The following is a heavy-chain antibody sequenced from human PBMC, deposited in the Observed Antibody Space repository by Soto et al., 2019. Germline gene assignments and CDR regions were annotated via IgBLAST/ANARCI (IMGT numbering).Heavy chain of an antibody. CDR2: IYYSGST. D-gene: IGHD6-13*01. CDR3: ARLAAARHYYYYYGMDV. Sequence: QVQLQESGPGLVKPSQTLSLTCTVSGGSISSGGYYWSWIRQHPGKGLEWIGYIYYSGSTYYNPSLKSRVTISVDTSKNQFSLKLSSVTAADTAVYCCARLAAARHYYYYYGMDVWGQGTTVTVSS. V-gene: IGHV4-31*03. CDR1: GGSISSGGYY. J-gene: IGHJ6*02.